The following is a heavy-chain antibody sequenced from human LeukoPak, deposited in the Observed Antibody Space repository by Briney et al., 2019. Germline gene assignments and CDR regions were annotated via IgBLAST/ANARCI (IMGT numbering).Heavy chain of an antibody. V-gene: IGHV3-23*01. J-gene: IGHJ4*02. CDR1: GFTFSSYA. Sequence: GGSLRLSRAASGFTFSSYAMSCVRQAPGKGPEWGSAISGRGGSTYYTDSVKGRFTISRDNSKNTLYLQMNSLRAEDTAVYYCAKDLDCSSTSCDRDYWGQGTLVTVSS. CDR3: AKDLDCSSTSCDRDY. D-gene: IGHD2-2*02. CDR2: ISGRGGST.